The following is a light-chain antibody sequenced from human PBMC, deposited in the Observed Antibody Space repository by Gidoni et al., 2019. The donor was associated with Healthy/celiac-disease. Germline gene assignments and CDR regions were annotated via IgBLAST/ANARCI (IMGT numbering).Light chain of an antibody. CDR2: GAS. J-gene: IGKJ3*01. Sequence: ELVLTQSPCTLSLSPGERATLSCRASQSVSSSYLAWYQQKPGQAPRLLIYGASSRATGIPDRFSGSGSGTDFTLTISGLEPEDFAVYYCQQYGSSLFTFXPXTKVDIK. V-gene: IGKV3-20*01. CDR3: QQYGSSLFT. CDR1: QSVSSSY.